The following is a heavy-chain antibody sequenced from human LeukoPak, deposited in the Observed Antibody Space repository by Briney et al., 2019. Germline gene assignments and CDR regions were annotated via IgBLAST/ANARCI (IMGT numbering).Heavy chain of an antibody. CDR3: TREAASYDFWSGYSKGEYYFDY. CDR2: IRSKAYGGTT. J-gene: IGHJ4*02. Sequence: GGSLRLSCTASGFTFGDYAMSWFRQAPEKGLEWVGFIRSKAYGGTTEYAASVKGRFTISRDDSKSIAYLQMNSLKTEDTAVYYCTREAASYDFWSGYSKGEYYFDYWGQGTLVTVSS. V-gene: IGHV3-49*03. CDR1: GFTFGDYA. D-gene: IGHD3-3*01.